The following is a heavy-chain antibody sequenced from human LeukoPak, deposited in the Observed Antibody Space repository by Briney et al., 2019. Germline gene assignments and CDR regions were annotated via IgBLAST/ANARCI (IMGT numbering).Heavy chain of an antibody. Sequence: QPGGSLRLSCAASGFTFSSYAMSWVRQAPGKGLEWVSAISGSGGSTNYADSVKGRLTISRDNSKNMLYLQMNSLRAEDTAEYYGAKEQRDWNYGVFDYWGQGTQVTVSS. CDR3: AKEQRDWNYGVFDY. D-gene: IGHD1-7*01. CDR1: GFTFSSYA. V-gene: IGHV3-23*01. CDR2: ISGSGGST. J-gene: IGHJ4*02.